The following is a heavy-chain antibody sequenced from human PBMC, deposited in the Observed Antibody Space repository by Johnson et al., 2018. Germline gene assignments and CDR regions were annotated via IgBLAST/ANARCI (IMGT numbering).Heavy chain of an antibody. D-gene: IGHD3-3*01. J-gene: IGHJ6*02. V-gene: IGHV3-33*08. Sequence: QVQLVESGGGVVQPGGSLRLSCAASGFTFSSYGMHWVRQAPGQGLEWVAVIWYDGSNNYYADYGKGRFTISRDNSTNTLDLEMNRLRARDTAVYYCARDPIFGVVIVSGMDVWGQGTTVTVSS. CDR1: GFTFSSYG. CDR2: IWYDGSNN. CDR3: ARDPIFGVVIVSGMDV.